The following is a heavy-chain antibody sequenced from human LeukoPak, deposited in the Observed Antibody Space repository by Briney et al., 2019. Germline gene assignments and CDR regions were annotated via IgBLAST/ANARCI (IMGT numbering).Heavy chain of an antibody. CDR3: ARESSGNYYNPLGYMDV. CDR1: GGSISYYY. J-gene: IGHJ6*03. V-gene: IGHV4-4*07. CDR2: IFTSGIT. Sequence: SETLSLTCTVSGGSISYYYWNWIRQPAGKGLEWIGRIFTSGITNYDPSLKSRVTMSVDTSKNQFSLNLSSVTAADTAVYYCARESSGNYYNPLGYMDVWGKGTTVTVSS. D-gene: IGHD3-10*01.